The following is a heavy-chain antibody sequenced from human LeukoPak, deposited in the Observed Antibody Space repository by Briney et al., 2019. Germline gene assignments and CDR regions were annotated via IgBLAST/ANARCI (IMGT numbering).Heavy chain of an antibody. J-gene: IGHJ3*02. CDR3: AKMWGFYHDSGGYYHDAFDI. D-gene: IGHD3-22*01. V-gene: IGHV3-23*01. CDR1: RFTFSSYA. CDR2: ISGGGGST. Sequence: PGGSLRLSCAASRFTFSSYAMSWVRQAPGKGLEWVPTISGGGGSTYSADSVKGRFTISRDNSKNTLYLQMNSLRAEDTAVYYCAKMWGFYHDSGGYYHDAFDIWGQGTMVTVSS.